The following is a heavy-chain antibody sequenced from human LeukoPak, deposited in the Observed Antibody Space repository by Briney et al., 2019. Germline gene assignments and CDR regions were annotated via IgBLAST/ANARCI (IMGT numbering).Heavy chain of an antibody. D-gene: IGHD3-9*01. CDR2: INPNSGGT. V-gene: IGHV1-2*02. CDR1: GYTFTGYY. CDR3: ARTLRYFDWLHDYYYYGMDV. Sequence: ASVKVSCKASGYTFTGYYMHWVRQAPGQGLEWMGWINPNSGGTNYAQKFQGRVTMTRDTSISTAYMELSRLRSDDTAVYYCARTLRYFDWLHDYYYYGMDVWGQGTTVTVSS. J-gene: IGHJ6*02.